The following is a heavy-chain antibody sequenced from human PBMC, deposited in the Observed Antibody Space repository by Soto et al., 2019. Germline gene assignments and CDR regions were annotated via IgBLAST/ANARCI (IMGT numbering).Heavy chain of an antibody. CDR3: ARNPLLQWLVHLVDY. V-gene: IGHV3-30-3*01. CDR1: GFTFSSYA. Sequence: GGSLRLSCAASGFTFSSYAMHWVRQAPGKGLEWVAVISYDGSNKYYADSVKGRFTISRDNSKNTLYLQMNSLRAEDTAVYYCARNPLLQWLVHLVDYWGQGTLVTVSS. D-gene: IGHD6-19*01. J-gene: IGHJ4*02. CDR2: ISYDGSNK.